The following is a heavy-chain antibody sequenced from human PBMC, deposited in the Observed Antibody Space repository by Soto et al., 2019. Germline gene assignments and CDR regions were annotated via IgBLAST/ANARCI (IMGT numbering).Heavy chain of an antibody. CDR3: AKDLSRAAAAGMDV. Sequence: GGSLRLSCAASGFTFDDYAMHWVRQAPGKGLEWVSLISWDGGSTYYADSVKGRFTISRDNSKNSLYLQMNSLRAEDAALYCCAKDLSRAAAAGMDVWGQGTTVTVSS. J-gene: IGHJ6*02. V-gene: IGHV3-43D*03. CDR1: GFTFDDYA. D-gene: IGHD6-13*01. CDR2: ISWDGGST.